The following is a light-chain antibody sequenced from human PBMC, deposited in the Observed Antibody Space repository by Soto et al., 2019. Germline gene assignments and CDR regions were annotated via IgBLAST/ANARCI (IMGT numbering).Light chain of an antibody. J-gene: IGKJ1*01. Sequence: DIQLTQSPSSLSASVGDRVTITCRASQSISSYLNWYQQKPGKAPKLLIYAESSLQSGAPSRFSGSGSGTDFTLTISRLQPDDFATYYRQQYNNYWTFGQGTKVDIK. V-gene: IGKV1-39*01. CDR2: AES. CDR1: QSISSY. CDR3: QQYNNYWT.